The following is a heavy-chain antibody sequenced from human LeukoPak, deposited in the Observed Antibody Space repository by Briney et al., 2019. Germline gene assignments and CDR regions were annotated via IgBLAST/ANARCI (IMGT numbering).Heavy chain of an antibody. CDR3: ASRIGGLYYFDY. J-gene: IGHJ4*02. V-gene: IGHV1-69*13. CDR2: IIPIFGTA. D-gene: IGHD3-16*01. CDR1: GGTFSSYA. Sequence: SVKVSCKASGGTFSSYAISWVRQAPGQGLEWTGGIIPIFGTANYAQKFQGRVTITADESTSTAYMELSSLRSEDTAVYYCASRIGGLYYFDYWGQGTLVTVSS.